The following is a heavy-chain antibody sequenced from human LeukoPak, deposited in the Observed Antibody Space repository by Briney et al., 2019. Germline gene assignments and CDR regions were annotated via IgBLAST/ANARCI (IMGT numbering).Heavy chain of an antibody. CDR1: GFTFSTYW. CDR3: AREGVHCSGRSCLKAY. D-gene: IGHD2-15*01. J-gene: IGHJ4*02. CDR2: IKKDGSEK. V-gene: IGHV3-7*03. Sequence: GGSLRLSCAASGFTFSTYWMSWVRQAPGKGLEWVANIKKDGSEKYYMDSVKGRFTISRDNAENSLYLQMNSLRAEDTVVYYCAREGVHCSGRSCLKAYWGQGTLVTVSS.